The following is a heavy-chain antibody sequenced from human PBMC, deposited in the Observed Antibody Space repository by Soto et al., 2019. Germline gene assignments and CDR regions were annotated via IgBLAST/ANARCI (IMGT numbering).Heavy chain of an antibody. V-gene: IGHV4-31*03. J-gene: IGHJ6*02. D-gene: IGHD6-6*01. CDR2: VYHSGTT. CDR1: GVSITSGCCY. CDR3: ERDVSTQLVSYYYYDMDV. Sequence: TLSLTCSVSGVSITSGCCYWSWIRQHPGEGLEWIGHVYHSGTTYFNPSLKSRVSISLDTSKNQFSLKLFSVTAADTAVYYCERDVSTQLVSYYYYDMDVWGQGTTVTVS.